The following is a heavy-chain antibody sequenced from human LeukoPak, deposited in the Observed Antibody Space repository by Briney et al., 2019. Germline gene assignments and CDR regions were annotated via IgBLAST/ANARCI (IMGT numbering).Heavy chain of an antibody. V-gene: IGHV4-38-2*02. J-gene: IGHJ5*02. CDR2: IYYSGAT. Sequence: SETLSLTCTVSGSSISSDYYWDWIRQSPGKGLEWIGSIYYSGATYYNPSLKSRVTISVDTSGNQFSLKLRFVTAADTAVYYCARDCNGRFSRDWLDPWGRGTLVTVSS. CDR1: GSSISSDYY. CDR3: ARDCNGRFSRDWLDP. D-gene: IGHD2/OR15-2a*01.